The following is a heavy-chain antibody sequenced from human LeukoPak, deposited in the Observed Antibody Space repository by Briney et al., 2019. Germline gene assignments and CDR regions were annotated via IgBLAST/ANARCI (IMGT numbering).Heavy chain of an antibody. Sequence: SETLSLTCTVSGGSISSSSYYWGWIRQPPGKGLEWIGSIYYSGSTYYNPSLKSRVTISVDTSKNQFSLKLSSVTAADTAVYYCARRHYYDNSGYAFDIWGQGAMVTVSS. D-gene: IGHD3-22*01. CDR2: IYYSGST. CDR3: ARRHYYDNSGYAFDI. J-gene: IGHJ3*02. V-gene: IGHV4-39*07. CDR1: GGSISSSSYY.